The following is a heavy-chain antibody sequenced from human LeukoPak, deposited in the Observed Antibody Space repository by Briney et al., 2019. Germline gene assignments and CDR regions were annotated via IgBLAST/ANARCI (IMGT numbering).Heavy chain of an antibody. CDR3: ARVYSSSWYSACDI. CDR2: ISSNGGST. V-gene: IGHV3-64*01. Sequence: PGGSLRLSCAASGFTFSSYAMHWVRQAPGKGLEYVSAISSNGGSTYYANSLKGRFTISRDNSKNTLYLQMGSLRAEDMAVYYCARVYSSSWYSACDIWGQGTMVTVSS. J-gene: IGHJ3*02. CDR1: GFTFSSYA. D-gene: IGHD6-13*01.